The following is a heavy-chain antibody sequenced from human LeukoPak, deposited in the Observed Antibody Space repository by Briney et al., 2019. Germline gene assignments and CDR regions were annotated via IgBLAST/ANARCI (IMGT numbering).Heavy chain of an antibody. CDR1: GGSISSYY. CDR3: ARRKQLESAYYYYGMDV. J-gene: IGHJ6*02. V-gene: IGHV4-59*01. Sequence: SETLSLTCTVSGGSISSYYWSWIRQPPGKGLEWIGYIYYSGSTNYNPSLKGRVTISVDTSKNQFPLKLSSVTAADTAVYYCARRKQLESAYYYYGMDVWGQGTTVTVSS. D-gene: IGHD6-6*01. CDR2: IYYSGST.